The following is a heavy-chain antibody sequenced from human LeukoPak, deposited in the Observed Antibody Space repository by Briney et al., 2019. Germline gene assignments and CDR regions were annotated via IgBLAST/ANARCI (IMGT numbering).Heavy chain of an antibody. D-gene: IGHD2-2*01. V-gene: IGHV3-33*01. CDR2: IWYDGSNK. J-gene: IGHJ4*02. CDR1: GFTFSSYG. CDR3: AREGIVVVPAAPDY. Sequence: GRSLRLSCAASGFTFSSYGMHWVHQAPGKGLEWVAVIWYDGSNKYYADSVKGRFTISRDNSKNTLYLQMNSLRAEDTAVYYCAREGIVVVPAAPDYWGQGTLVTVSS.